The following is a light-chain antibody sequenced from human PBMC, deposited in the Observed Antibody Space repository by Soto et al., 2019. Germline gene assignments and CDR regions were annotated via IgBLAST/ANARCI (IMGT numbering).Light chain of an antibody. Sequence: DIQMTQSPSSLSASVGDRVTITCPASLPMSNYLAWYQQKPGKIPNLLIYAASTLQAGVPARFSGSGSGTDFTLTIGSLEPEDFAVYYCQQRSTWPPFTFGPGTKVDIK. CDR3: QQRSTWPPFT. V-gene: IGKV1-27*01. CDR2: AAS. J-gene: IGKJ3*01. CDR1: LPMSNY.